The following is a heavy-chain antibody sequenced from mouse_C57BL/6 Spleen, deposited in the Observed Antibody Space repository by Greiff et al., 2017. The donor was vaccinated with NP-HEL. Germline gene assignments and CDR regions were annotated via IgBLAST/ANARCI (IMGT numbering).Heavy chain of an antibody. D-gene: IGHD1-1*01. J-gene: IGHJ2*01. CDR1: GYTFTSYD. Sequence: QVQLQQSGPELVKPGASVKLSCKASGYTFTSYDINWVKQRPGQGLEWIGWIYPRDGSPKYNEKFKGKATLTVDTSSSTAYMELHSLTSEDSAVYFSARRYYGRGYFDYWGQGTTLTVSS. CDR3: ARRYYGRGYFDY. V-gene: IGHV1-85*01. CDR2: IYPRDGSP.